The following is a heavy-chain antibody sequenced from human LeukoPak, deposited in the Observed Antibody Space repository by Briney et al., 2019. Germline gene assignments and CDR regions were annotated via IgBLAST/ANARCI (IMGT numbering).Heavy chain of an antibody. D-gene: IGHD6-13*01. CDR1: GFTFSSYS. Sequence: GGSLRLSCAASGFTFSSYSMNWVRQAPGKGLEWVSSISSSSSYIYYADSVKGRFTISRDNAKNSLYLQMNSLRAEDTAVYYCAREFVAAAAVTGGFDYWGQGTLVTVSS. V-gene: IGHV3-21*04. J-gene: IGHJ4*02. CDR2: ISSSSSYI. CDR3: AREFVAAAAVTGGFDY.